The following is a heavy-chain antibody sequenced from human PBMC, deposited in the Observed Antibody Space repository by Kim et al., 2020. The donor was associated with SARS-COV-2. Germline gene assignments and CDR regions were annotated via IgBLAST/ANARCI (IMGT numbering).Heavy chain of an antibody. V-gene: IGHV4-59*12. Sequence: SETLSLTCTVSGGSINTYYWNWIRQPPGKGLECIGFIYYSGITKYNPSLKNRLTISRDTSKNNFSLKLTSVTAADTAVYYCATFGSSYGSGTYFDYWGQGVLVTVSS. CDR1: GGSINTYY. CDR2: IYYSGIT. J-gene: IGHJ4*02. CDR3: ATFGSSYGSGTYFDY. D-gene: IGHD3-10*01.